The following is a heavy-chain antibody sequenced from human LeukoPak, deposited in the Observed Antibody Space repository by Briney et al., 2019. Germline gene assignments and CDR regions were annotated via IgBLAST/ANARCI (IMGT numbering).Heavy chain of an antibody. CDR1: GFTFSSYA. J-gene: IGHJ4*02. CDR3: AKDGGY. CDR2: ITDTGGDT. V-gene: IGHV3-23*01. Sequence: GGSLRLSCAASGFTFSSYAMSWVRQAPGKGLEWVSAITDTGGDTYHADSVKGRFTISRDNSKNTLYLQMNSLRAEDVAIYYCAKDGGYWGQGTLVTVSS. D-gene: IGHD3-16*01.